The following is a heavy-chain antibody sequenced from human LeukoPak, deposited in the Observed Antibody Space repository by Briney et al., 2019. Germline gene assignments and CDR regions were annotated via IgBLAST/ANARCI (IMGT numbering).Heavy chain of an antibody. J-gene: IGHJ4*02. Sequence: SEALSLTCAVYGGSFSGYYWSWIRQPPGKGLEWIGEINHSGSTNYNPSLKSRVTISVDTSKNQFSLKLSSVTAADTAVYYCARGYCSSTSCRRPFDYWGQGTLDTVSS. V-gene: IGHV4-34*01. CDR3: ARGYCSSTSCRRPFDY. CDR1: GGSFSGYY. D-gene: IGHD2-2*01. CDR2: INHSGST.